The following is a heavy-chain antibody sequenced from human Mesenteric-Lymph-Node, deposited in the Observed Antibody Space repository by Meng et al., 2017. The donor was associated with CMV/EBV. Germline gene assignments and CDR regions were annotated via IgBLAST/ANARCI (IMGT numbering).Heavy chain of an antibody. Sequence: GGSLRLSCAASGFIFRHYAMSWVRQAPGKGLEWVSAISGSGGSTYYADSVKGRFTISRDNSKNTLYLQMNSLRAEDTAVYYCALGGLRFLEYWGQGTLVTVSS. J-gene: IGHJ4*02. D-gene: IGHD3-3*01. CDR1: GFIFRHYA. CDR2: ISGSGGST. V-gene: IGHV3-23*01. CDR3: ALGGLRFLEY.